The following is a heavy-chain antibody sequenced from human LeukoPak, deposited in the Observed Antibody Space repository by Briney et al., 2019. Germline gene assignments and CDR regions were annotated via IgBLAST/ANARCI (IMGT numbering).Heavy chain of an antibody. CDR3: ARVGASTGAFDI. Sequence: PGGSLILSCAASGFTFSNYWMHWVRQAPGKGLVWVSRIKSDGSSTTYADSVKGRFTISRDNAKNTLYLQMNSLRAEDTAVYYCARVGASTGAFDIWGQGTMVTVSS. CDR1: GFTFSNYW. CDR2: IKSDGSST. J-gene: IGHJ3*02. V-gene: IGHV3-74*01. D-gene: IGHD1-26*01.